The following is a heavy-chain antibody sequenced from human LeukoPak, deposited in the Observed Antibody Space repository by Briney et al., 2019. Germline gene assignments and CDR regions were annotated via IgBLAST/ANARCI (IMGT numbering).Heavy chain of an antibody. D-gene: IGHD2-21*01. CDR1: GGIISGTPYS. J-gene: IGHJ4*02. CDR3: ARLDPNGGDDY. CDR2: VYHTGTT. V-gene: IGHV4-39*01. Sequence: PSETLSLKCSVSGGIISGTPYSWGWIRQPPGKGLEWIGNVYHTGTTYSNPSLRSRVTISVDTSTNQFFLNLNSVTAADTAIYYCARLDPNGGDDYWAQGTLVTVSA.